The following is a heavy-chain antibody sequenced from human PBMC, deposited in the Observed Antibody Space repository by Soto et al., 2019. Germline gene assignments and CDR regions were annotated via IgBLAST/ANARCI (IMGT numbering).Heavy chain of an antibody. J-gene: IGHJ4*02. Sequence: QVQLVQSGAEVKKPGASVKVPCKASGYTFTSYAMHWVRQAPGQRLEWMGWINAGNGNTKYSQKFQGSGTITSDTYASTAYMELSSLRSEDTAVYYCARDLQADYWGQGSLVNVSS. V-gene: IGHV1-3*01. CDR3: ARDLQADY. CDR1: GYTFTSYA. CDR2: INAGNGNT.